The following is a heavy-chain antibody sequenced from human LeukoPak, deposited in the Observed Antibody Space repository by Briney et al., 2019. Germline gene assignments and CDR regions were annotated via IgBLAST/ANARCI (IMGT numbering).Heavy chain of an antibody. CDR1: GYIFTGYY. CDR2: INPNNGDT. CDR3: ARDPGGGPDYFDY. Sequence: GASVKVSCKASGYIFTGYYIHWVRQAPGQGLEWMGWINPNNGDTNYAQKFQGRVTMTRDTSISTAYMELRRLSSDDTAVYYCARDPGGGPDYFDYWGQGTLVTVSS. D-gene: IGHD3-16*01. J-gene: IGHJ4*02. V-gene: IGHV1-2*02.